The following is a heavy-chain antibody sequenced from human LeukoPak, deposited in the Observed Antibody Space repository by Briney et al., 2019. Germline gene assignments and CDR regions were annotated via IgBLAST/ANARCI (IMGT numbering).Heavy chain of an antibody. Sequence: SETLSLTCTVSGGSISSYYWSWIRQPPGKGLEWIGEINHSGSTNYNPSLKSRVTISVDTSKNQFSLKLSSVTAADTAVYYCARRYSGSYSHYYYYYMDVWGKGTTVTISS. CDR1: GGSISSYY. CDR2: INHSGST. J-gene: IGHJ6*03. D-gene: IGHD1-26*01. CDR3: ARRYSGSYSHYYYYYMDV. V-gene: IGHV4-34*01.